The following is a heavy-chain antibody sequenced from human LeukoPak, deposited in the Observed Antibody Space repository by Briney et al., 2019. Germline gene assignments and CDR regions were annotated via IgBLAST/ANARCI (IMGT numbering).Heavy chain of an antibody. CDR1: GYTFTSYG. J-gene: IGHJ6*02. CDR2: ISAYNGNT. V-gene: IGHV1-18*01. CDR3: ASDTTGTTGRRCNSYYYYYGMDV. D-gene: IGHD1-1*01. Sequence: ASVKVSCKASGYTFTSYGISWVRQAPGQGLEWMGWISAYNGNTNYAQKLQGRVTMTTDTSTSTAYMELRSLRSDDTAVYYCASDTTGTTGRRCNSYYYYYGMDVWGQGTTVTVSS.